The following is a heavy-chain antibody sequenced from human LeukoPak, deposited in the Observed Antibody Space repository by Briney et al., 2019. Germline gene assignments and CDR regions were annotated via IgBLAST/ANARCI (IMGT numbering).Heavy chain of an antibody. CDR1: GDSVSIGSAA. J-gene: IGHJ1*01. Sequence: SQTLSLTCAISGDSVSIGSAAWNWVRLSPSRGLEWLGRTYYRSRGCSHYTVSVKSRITITPDTSRNQFSLQLNSVTPEDTAVYYCARGPGYFLYWGQGTLVTVSS. V-gene: IGHV6-1*01. CDR3: ARGPGYFLY. CDR2: TYYRSRGCS. D-gene: IGHD2-8*02.